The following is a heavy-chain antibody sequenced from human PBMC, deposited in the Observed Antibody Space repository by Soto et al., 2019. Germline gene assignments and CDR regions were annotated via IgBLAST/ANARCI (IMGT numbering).Heavy chain of an antibody. D-gene: IGHD7-27*01. V-gene: IGHV1-69*06. CDR3: ARGPNWGYRFDS. J-gene: IGHJ4*02. CDR2: LIPLFGTT. CDR1: GGTFSGHA. Sequence: QVQLVQSGAEVKKPGSSVKVSCEASGGTFSGHAISWVRQAPGQGPEWMGGLIPLFGTTQHAQNFQDRLTITADKSTSSAYMELTSLRFEDTAIYYCARGPNWGYRFDSWGQGTLVTVSS.